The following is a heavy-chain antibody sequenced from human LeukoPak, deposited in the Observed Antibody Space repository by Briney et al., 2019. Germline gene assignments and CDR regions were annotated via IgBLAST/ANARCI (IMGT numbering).Heavy chain of an antibody. V-gene: IGHV1-8*01. CDR1: GYTFTSYA. Sequence: ASVKVSCKASGYTFTSYAISWVRQATGQGLEWMGWMNPNSGNTGYAQKFQGRVTMTRNTSISTAYMELSSLRSEDTAVYYCARGLLYCSSTSCYHAWFDPWGQGTLVTVSS. D-gene: IGHD2-2*01. CDR3: ARGLLYCSSTSCYHAWFDP. J-gene: IGHJ5*02. CDR2: MNPNSGNT.